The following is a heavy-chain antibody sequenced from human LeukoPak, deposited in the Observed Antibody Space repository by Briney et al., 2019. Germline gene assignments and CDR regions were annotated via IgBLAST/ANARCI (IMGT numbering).Heavy chain of an antibody. J-gene: IGHJ4*02. CDR2: INHSGST. CDR3: ARCWSRLPFDY. Sequence: NPSETLSLTCAVYGGSFSGYYWSWIRQPPGKGLEWIGEINHSGSTNYNPSLKSRVTISVDTSKNQFSLKLSSVTAADTAVYYCARCWSRLPFDYWGQGTLVTVPS. V-gene: IGHV4-34*01. D-gene: IGHD5-18*01. CDR1: GGSFSGYY.